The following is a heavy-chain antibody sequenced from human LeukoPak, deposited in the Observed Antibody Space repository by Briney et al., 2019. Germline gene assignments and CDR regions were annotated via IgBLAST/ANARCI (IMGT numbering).Heavy chain of an antibody. J-gene: IGHJ6*02. V-gene: IGHV4-31*03. CDR2: IYYSGST. Sequence: SQTLSLTCTVSGGSISSGGYYWSWIRQHPGKGLEWIGYIYYSGSTYYNPSLKSRVTISVDTFKNQFSLKLSSVTAADTAVYYCAREPARREYYGMDVWGQGTTVTVSS. CDR3: AREPARREYYGMDV. CDR1: GGSISSGGYY.